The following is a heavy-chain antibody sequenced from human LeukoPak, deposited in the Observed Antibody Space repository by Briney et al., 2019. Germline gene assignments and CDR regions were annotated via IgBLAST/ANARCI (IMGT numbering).Heavy chain of an antibody. D-gene: IGHD3-22*01. V-gene: IGHV1-18*01. CDR2: ISAYNGNT. J-gene: IGHJ6*02. CDR3: ARVDYYDSSGYPRDYWGQGTLVTVSSGMDV. Sequence: GASVKVSCKASGYTFTSYGISWVRQAPGQGLEWMGWISAYNGNTNYAQKLQGRVTMTTDTSTSTAYMELRSLRSDDTAVYYCARVDYYDSSGYPRDYWGQGTLVTVSSGMDVWGQGTTVTVSS. CDR1: GYTFTSYG.